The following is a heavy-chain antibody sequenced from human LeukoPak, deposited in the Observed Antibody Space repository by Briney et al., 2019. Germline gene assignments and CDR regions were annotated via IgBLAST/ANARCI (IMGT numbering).Heavy chain of an antibody. CDR1: GFTFSSYA. Sequence: PGGSLRLSCTTSGFTFSSYALSWVRQAPGKGLEWVSGIRVSGSTYYPDSVTGRFTISRDNSENTLYLQMSGLRAEDTAIYYCAKGTGDTAHYFDFWGQGVLVTVSS. CDR2: IRVSGST. J-gene: IGHJ4*02. CDR3: AKGTGDTAHYFDF. D-gene: IGHD7-27*01. V-gene: IGHV3-23*01.